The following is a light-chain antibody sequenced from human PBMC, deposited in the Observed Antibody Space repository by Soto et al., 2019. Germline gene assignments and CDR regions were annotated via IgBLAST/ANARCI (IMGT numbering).Light chain of an antibody. V-gene: IGLV2-14*03. J-gene: IGLJ1*01. CDR3: SSYTSSTTRV. Sequence: QSALTQPASVSGSPGQSITISCTGTSSDVGGYNYVSWYQHHPGKAPKLIIFDVSNRPSGVSNRFSGSKSGNTASLTISGLQAEDAADYYCSSYTSSTTRVFGTGTKLTVL. CDR2: DVS. CDR1: SSDVGGYNY.